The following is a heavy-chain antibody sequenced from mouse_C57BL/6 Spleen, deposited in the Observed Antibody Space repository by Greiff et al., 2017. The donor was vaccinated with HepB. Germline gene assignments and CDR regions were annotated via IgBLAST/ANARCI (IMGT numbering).Heavy chain of an antibody. CDR3: TWGSSYAFAY. CDR1: GYTFTDYE. V-gene: IGHV1-15*01. J-gene: IGHJ3*01. Sequence: QVQLQQSGAELVRPGASVTLSCKASGYTFTDYEMHWVKQTPVHGLEWIGAIDPETGGTAYNQKFKGKAILTADKSSSTAYMELRSLTSEDSAVYYCTWGSSYAFAYWGQGTLVTVSA. D-gene: IGHD1-1*01. CDR2: IDPETGGT.